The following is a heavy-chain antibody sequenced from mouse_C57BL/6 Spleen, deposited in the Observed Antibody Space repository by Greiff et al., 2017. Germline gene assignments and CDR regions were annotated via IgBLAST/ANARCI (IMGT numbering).Heavy chain of an antibody. CDR1: GFTFSNYW. CDR2: IRMKTDNYAT. CDR3: TLLRCAY. D-gene: IGHD1-1*01. J-gene: IGHJ3*01. V-gene: IGHV6-3*01. Sequence: EVQLQQSGGGLVQPGGSMKLSCVASGFTFSNYWMHWVRQSPEKGLEWVAQIRMKTDNYATHYAVSVKGRFTISRDDSKSSVYLQMNNLRAEDTGIYYCTLLRCAYWGQGTLVTVSA.